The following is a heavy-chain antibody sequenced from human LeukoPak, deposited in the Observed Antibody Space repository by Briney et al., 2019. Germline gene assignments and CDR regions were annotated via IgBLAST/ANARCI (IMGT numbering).Heavy chain of an antibody. CDR2: ISYDGSNK. J-gene: IGHJ3*02. CDR1: GFTFSSYA. V-gene: IGHV3-30*04. CDR3: ASEPGYSYGTEDAFDI. Sequence: GGSLRLSCAASGFTFSSYAMHWVRQAPGKGLEWVAVISYDGSNKYYADSVKGRFTISRDNSKNTLYLQMNSLRAEDTAVYYCASEPGYSYGTEDAFDIWGQGTMVTVSS. D-gene: IGHD5-18*01.